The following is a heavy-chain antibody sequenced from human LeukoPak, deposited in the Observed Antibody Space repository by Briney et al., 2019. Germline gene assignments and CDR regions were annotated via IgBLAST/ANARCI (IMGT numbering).Heavy chain of an antibody. CDR1: GGSISSGGYY. Sequence: PSETLSLTCTVSGGSISSGGYYWSWIRQPPGKGLEWIGYIYHSGSTYYNPSLKSRVTISVDRSKNQFSLKLSSVTAADTAVYYCARTLSLGTYFDYWDQGTLVTVSS. D-gene: IGHD3-10*01. J-gene: IGHJ4*02. CDR2: IYHSGST. V-gene: IGHV4-30-2*01. CDR3: ARTLSLGTYFDY.